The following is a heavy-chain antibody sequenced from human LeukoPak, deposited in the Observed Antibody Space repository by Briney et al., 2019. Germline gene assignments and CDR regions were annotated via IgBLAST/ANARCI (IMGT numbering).Heavy chain of an antibody. D-gene: IGHD6-19*01. Sequence: SQTLSLTCAISGDSVSSNSAAWNWIRQSPSRGLEWLGRTYYRSKWYNDYAVSVKSRITINPDTSKNQFSLKLSSVTAAGTAVYYCARGGSGWSQVGAFDIWGQGTMVTVSS. CDR3: ARGGSGWSQVGAFDI. CDR1: GDSVSSNSAA. V-gene: IGHV6-1*01. CDR2: TYYRSKWYN. J-gene: IGHJ3*02.